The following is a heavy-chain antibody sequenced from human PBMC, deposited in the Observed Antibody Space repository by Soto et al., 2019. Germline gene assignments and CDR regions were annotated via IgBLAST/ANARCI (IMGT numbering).Heavy chain of an antibody. J-gene: IGHJ4*02. D-gene: IGHD3-3*01. CDR2: ISAYNGNT. Sequence: ASVKVSCKAPGYTFTSYGISWVRQAPGQGLEWMGWISAYNGNTNYAQKLQGRVTMTTDTSTSTAYMELRSLRSDDTAVYYCARVSDSITIFGVVISYYFDYWGQGTLVTVSS. CDR1: GYTFTSYG. CDR3: ARVSDSITIFGVVISYYFDY. V-gene: IGHV1-18*01.